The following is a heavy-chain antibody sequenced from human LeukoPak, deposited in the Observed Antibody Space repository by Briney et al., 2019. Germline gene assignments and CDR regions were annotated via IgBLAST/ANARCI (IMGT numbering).Heavy chain of an antibody. J-gene: IGHJ4*02. Sequence: GGSLRLSCVASGFIFSNYDMYWVRQAPGKGLEWVARISHDGNNKYYADSVKGRFTISRDNSKNTLYLQMNSLRAEDTAVYYCARVVAVYYFDYWGQGTLVTVSS. D-gene: IGHD5-12*01. CDR3: ARVVAVYYFDY. CDR1: GFIFSNYD. CDR2: ISHDGNNK. V-gene: IGHV3-30-3*01.